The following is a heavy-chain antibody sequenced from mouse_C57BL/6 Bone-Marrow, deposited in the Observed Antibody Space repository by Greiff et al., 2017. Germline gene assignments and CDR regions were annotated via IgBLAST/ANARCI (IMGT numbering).Heavy chain of an antibody. V-gene: IGHV5-16*01. CDR2: INYDGSST. CDR3: ARDRGITTVVDYYAMDY. CDR1: GFTFSDYY. Sequence: DVHLVESEGGLVQPGSSMKLSCTASGFTFSDYYMAWVRQVPEKGLEWVANINYDGSSTYYLDSLKSRFIISRDNAKNILYLQMSSLKSEDTATYYSARDRGITTVVDYYAMDYWGQGTSVTVSS. D-gene: IGHD1-1*01. J-gene: IGHJ4*01.